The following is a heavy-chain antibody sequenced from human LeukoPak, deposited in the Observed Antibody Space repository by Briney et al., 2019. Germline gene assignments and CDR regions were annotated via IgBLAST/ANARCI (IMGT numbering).Heavy chain of an antibody. CDR2: ISGSGGST. J-gene: IGHJ4*02. CDR1: GFTFSRYA. D-gene: IGHD2-15*01. V-gene: IGHV3-23*01. Sequence: GGSLRLSCAASGFTFSRYAMSWVRQAPGKGLEWVSSISGSGGSTYYADSVMGRFTISRDNSKNTLYLKMNSLRAEDTAVYYCARDLISGPATHDSWGQGALVTVSS. CDR3: ARDLISGPATHDS.